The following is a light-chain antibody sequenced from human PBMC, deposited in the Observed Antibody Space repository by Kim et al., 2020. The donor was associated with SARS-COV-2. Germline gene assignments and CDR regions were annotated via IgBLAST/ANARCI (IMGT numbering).Light chain of an antibody. CDR1: ALTKQY. CDR2: KDT. Sequence: SYELTQPPSVSVSPGQTARIPCSGDALTKQYTHWYQQKPGQAPVLVIYKDTERPSEIPERFSGSSSGTTVTLTISGVQAADEADYYCQSADSSVTYAHWVFGGGTKLTVL. CDR3: QSADSSVTYAHWV. V-gene: IGLV3-25*03. J-gene: IGLJ3*02.